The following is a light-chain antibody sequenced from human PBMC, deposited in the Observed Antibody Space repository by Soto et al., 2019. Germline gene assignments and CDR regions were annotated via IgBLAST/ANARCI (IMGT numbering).Light chain of an antibody. J-gene: IGKJ4*01. CDR1: QNILSSSNNKNY. V-gene: IGKV4-1*01. Sequence: DIAMTQSPDSLAVSLGERATINCRSSQNILSSSNNKNYLTWFQHKPGQPPKLLISGASTRESGVPDRFSGSGSGTDFTLTISSLQAEDVAVYYCQQYYSAPVAFGGGTKVEIK. CDR2: GAS. CDR3: QQYYSAPVA.